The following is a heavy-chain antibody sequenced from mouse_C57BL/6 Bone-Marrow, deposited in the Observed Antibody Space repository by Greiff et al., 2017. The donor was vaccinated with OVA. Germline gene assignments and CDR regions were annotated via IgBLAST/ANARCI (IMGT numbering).Heavy chain of an antibody. CDR1: GYTFTEYT. CDR3: ARHEGGSPYYGSSLAY. J-gene: IGHJ3*01. D-gene: IGHD1-1*01. Sequence: VQLQESGAELVKPGASVKLSCKASGYTFTEYTIHWVKQRSGQGLEWIGWFYPGSGSIKYNEKFKDKATLTADKSSSTVYMELSRLTSEDSAVYFCARHEGGSPYYGSSLAYWGQGTLVTVSA. V-gene: IGHV1-62-2*01. CDR2: FYPGSGSI.